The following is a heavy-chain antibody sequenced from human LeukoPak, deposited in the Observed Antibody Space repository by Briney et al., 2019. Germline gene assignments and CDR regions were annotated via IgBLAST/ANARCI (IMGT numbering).Heavy chain of an antibody. Sequence: GASVKVSCKASGGSFSSYAICWVRQAPGQGLEWMGGIIPIFGTANYAQKSQGRVTITADESTSTAYMELSSLRSEDTAVYYCTREGVYSPDPSSYHRYAFDIWGQGTVVTVSS. CDR3: TREGVYSPDPSSYHRYAFDI. J-gene: IGHJ3*02. CDR1: GGSFSSYA. D-gene: IGHD3-16*02. V-gene: IGHV1-69*13. CDR2: IIPIFGTA.